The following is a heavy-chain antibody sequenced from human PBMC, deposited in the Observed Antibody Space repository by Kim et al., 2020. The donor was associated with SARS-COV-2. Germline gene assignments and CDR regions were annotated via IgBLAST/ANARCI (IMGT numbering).Heavy chain of an antibody. CDR2: ISGSGGST. V-gene: IGHV3-23*01. D-gene: IGHD5-12*01. CDR3: AKTQDIVATIPHYGMDV. CDR1: GFTFSSYA. J-gene: IGHJ6*02. Sequence: GGSLRLSCAASGFTFSSYAMSWVRQAPGKGLEWVSAISGSGGSTYYADSVKGRFTISRDNSKNTLYLQMNSLRAEDTAVYYCAKTQDIVATIPHYGMDVWGQGTTVTVSS.